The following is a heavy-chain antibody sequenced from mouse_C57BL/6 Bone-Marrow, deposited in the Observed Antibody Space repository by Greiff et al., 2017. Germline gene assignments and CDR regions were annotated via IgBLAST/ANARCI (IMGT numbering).Heavy chain of an antibody. J-gene: IGHJ2*01. Sequence: QVQLQQPGAELVKPGASVKMSCKASGYTFTSYWITWVKQRPGQGLEWIGDIYPTSGRTNYNEKFKSKAILTVDTSSNTAYRQLSSLTSEDSAVFYCARSGPVGRSFDYWGQGTTLTVSS. CDR2: IYPTSGRT. CDR1: GYTFTSYW. D-gene: IGHD4-1*01. V-gene: IGHV1-55*01. CDR3: ARSGPVGRSFDY.